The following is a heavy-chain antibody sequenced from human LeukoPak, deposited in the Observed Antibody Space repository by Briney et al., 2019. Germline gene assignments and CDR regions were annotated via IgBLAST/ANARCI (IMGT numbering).Heavy chain of an antibody. CDR3: VRDGVGAPPFDY. V-gene: IGHV3-74*01. D-gene: IGHD1-26*01. Sequence: GGPLRLSCVASEFTFSNHWMHWVRQNPGKGLVWVSRIKGDGSSISHADSVTGRFTISRGNAKNTLYLQMNNLRAEDTGVYYCVRDGVGAPPFDYWGEGILVTVSS. CDR2: IKGDGSSI. J-gene: IGHJ4*02. CDR1: EFTFSNHW.